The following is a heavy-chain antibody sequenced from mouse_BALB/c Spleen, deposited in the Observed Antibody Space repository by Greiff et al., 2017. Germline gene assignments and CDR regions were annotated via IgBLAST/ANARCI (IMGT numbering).Heavy chain of an antibody. D-gene: IGHD4-1*01. Sequence: QVQLQQSGAELAKPGASVKMSCKASGYTFTSYWMHWVKQRPGQGLEWIGYINPSTGYTEYNQKFKDKATLTADKSSSTAYMQLSSLTSEDSALYYCARSGTGTGFDYWGQGTTLTVSS. CDR2: INPSTGYT. V-gene: IGHV1-7*01. J-gene: IGHJ2*01. CDR3: ARSGTGTGFDY. CDR1: GYTFTSYW.